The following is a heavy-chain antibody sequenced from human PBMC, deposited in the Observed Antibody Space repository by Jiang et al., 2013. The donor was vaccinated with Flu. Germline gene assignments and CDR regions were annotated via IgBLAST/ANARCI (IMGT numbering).Heavy chain of an antibody. Sequence: LLKPSETLSLTCTVSGASISSYYWTWIRQSAGKGLEWIGRTYTSGSTNSNPSLKSRVTMSVDTSKNQFSLRLTSVTAADTAVYYCARDLGSNALREYWFDPWGQGTLVTVSS. CDR1: GASISSYY. D-gene: IGHD2-15*01. V-gene: IGHV4-4*07. CDR2: TYTSGST. CDR3: ARDLGSNALREYWFDP. J-gene: IGHJ5*02.